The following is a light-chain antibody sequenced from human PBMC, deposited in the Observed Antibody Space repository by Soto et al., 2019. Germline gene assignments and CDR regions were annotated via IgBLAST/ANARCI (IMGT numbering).Light chain of an antibody. CDR2: AAS. Sequence: DIQITQSPSSVSASVGDRVTITCRASQVSSSCLAWYQQRPGKAAKLLIYAASSLQSGVPSRFSGSGSGTDFTLTISSLQPEDFATYYCQQANSFPFTFGPGTKVDIK. CDR1: QVSSSC. V-gene: IGKV1-12*02. CDR3: QQANSFPFT. J-gene: IGKJ3*01.